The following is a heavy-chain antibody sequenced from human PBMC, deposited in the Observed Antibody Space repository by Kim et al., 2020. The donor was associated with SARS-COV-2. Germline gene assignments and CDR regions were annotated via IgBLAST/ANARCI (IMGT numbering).Heavy chain of an antibody. D-gene: IGHD1-26*01. CDR2: IDPSDSYT. J-gene: IGHJ5*02. V-gene: IGHV5-10-1*01. CDR1: GYSFTSYW. CDR3: AIPKGSESYDTDLERT. Sequence: GESLKISCKGSGYSFTSYWISWVRQMPGKGLEWMGRIDPSDSYTNYSPSFQGHVTISADKSISTAYLQWSSLKASDTAMYYCAIPKGSESYDTDLERTWGQGTLVTVSS.